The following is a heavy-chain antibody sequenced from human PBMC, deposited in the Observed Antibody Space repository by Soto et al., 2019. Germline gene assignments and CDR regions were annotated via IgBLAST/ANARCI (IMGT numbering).Heavy chain of an antibody. Sequence: GESLKISCKGSGYSFTSYWIGWVHQMPGKGLEWMGIIYPGDSDTRYSPSFQGQVTISADKSISTAYLQWSSLKASDTAMYYCARRGDCTNGVCYYYGMYVWGQGTTVTVSS. CDR3: ARRGDCTNGVCYYYGMYV. D-gene: IGHD2-8*01. V-gene: IGHV5-51*07. J-gene: IGHJ6*02. CDR2: IYPGDSDT. CDR1: GYSFTSYW.